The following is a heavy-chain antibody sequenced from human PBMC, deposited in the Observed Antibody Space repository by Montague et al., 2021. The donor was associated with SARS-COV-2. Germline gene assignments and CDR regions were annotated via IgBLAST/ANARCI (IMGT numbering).Heavy chain of an antibody. J-gene: IGHJ4*02. D-gene: IGHD3-10*01. Sequence: SLRLSCAASGFTFSSYTITWVRQAPGKGLEWVSGISGSGGSTYYADSVKGRFTISRDNSKNTLYLQMNSLRAEDTAVYYCAKDRFGSGWFGGLDYWGQGTLVTVSS. CDR1: GFTFSSYT. CDR3: AKDRFGSGWFGGLDY. V-gene: IGHV3-23*01. CDR2: ISGSGGST.